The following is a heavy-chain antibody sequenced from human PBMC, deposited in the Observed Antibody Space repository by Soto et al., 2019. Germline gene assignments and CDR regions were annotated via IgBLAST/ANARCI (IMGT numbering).Heavy chain of an antibody. D-gene: IGHD2-21*02. CDR3: ARPLATAILSPFDY. CDR2: IYYSGST. V-gene: IGHV4-39*01. Sequence: SETLSLTCTVSGGSISSSSYYWGWIRQPPGKGLEWIGSIYYSGSTYYNPSLKSRVTISVDTSKNQFSLKLSSVTAADTAVYYCARPLATAILSPFDYWGQGTLVTVSS. J-gene: IGHJ4*02. CDR1: GGSISSSSYY.